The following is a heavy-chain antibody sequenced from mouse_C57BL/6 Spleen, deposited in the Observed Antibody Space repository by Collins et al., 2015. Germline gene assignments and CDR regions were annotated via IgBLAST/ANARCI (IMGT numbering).Heavy chain of an antibody. CDR3: TRSFITTVVEGLYYFDY. D-gene: IGHD1-1*01. J-gene: IGHJ2*01. CDR2: IDPETGGT. Sequence: QVQLQQSGAELVRPGASVTLSCKASGYTFTDYEMHWVKQTPVHGLEWIGAIDPETGGTAYNQKFKGKAILTADKSSSTAYMELRSLTSEDSAVYYCTRSFITTVVEGLYYFDYWGQGTTPTVSS. V-gene: IGHV1-15*01. CDR1: GYTFTDYE.